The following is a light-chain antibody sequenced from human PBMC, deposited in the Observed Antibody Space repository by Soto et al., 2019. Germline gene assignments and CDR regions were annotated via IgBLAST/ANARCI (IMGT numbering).Light chain of an antibody. CDR3: GQFVSAPPRT. Sequence: IVLTQSPGTLSLSPGETATLSCRATQAIRSTSLVWYQKKPGQAPRLLIYGGSTRATGLPDRFSGRGFETDFILDISRLEPEDCAVYYCGQFVSAPPRTFGQGTRVEIK. J-gene: IGKJ1*01. V-gene: IGKV3-20*01. CDR2: GGS. CDR1: QAIRSTS.